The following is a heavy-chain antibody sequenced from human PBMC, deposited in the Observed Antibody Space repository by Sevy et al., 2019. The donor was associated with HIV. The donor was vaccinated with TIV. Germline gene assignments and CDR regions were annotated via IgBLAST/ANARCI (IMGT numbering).Heavy chain of an antibody. CDR1: GFTFSKYR. Sequence: GGSLRISCAASGFTFSKYRMSWIRQTPGKGLEWVSTFSFGCGKINYADSVKGRFTISRDDSRNTFYLQMNSLRAEDTAIYYCAREGCTKPQDYGGQGTVVTVSS. D-gene: IGHD2-8*01. CDR3: AREGCTKPQDY. CDR2: FSFGCGKI. J-gene: IGHJ4*02. V-gene: IGHV3-23*01.